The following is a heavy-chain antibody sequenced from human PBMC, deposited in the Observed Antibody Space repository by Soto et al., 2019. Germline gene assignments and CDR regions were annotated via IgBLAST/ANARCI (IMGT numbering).Heavy chain of an antibody. CDR2: IWYDGSNK. CDR1: GFIFSSYG. CDR3: ASGTMVRGVIDV. J-gene: IGHJ6*04. D-gene: IGHD3-10*01. V-gene: IGHV3-33*01. Sequence: GGSLRLSCAASGFIFSSYGMHWVRQAPGKGLEWVAVIWYDGSNKYYADSVKGRFTISRDNSKNTLYLQMNSLRAEDTAVYYCASGTMVRGVIDVWGKGTTVTVSS.